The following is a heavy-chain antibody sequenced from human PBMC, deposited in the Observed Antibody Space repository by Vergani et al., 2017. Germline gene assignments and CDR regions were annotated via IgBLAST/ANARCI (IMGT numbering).Heavy chain of an antibody. CDR2: ISGSSSYV. J-gene: IGHJ4*02. CDR1: GFSFSSYS. V-gene: IGHV3-21*02. D-gene: IGHD2-15*01. CDR3: TKGSRGYTGYFFDY. Sequence: EVQLVESGGGLVKPGGSLRLSCAASGFSFSSYSMNWVRQAPGKGLEWVASISGSSSYVFYRDSVEGRFTITRDNSKNTLHLQMNSLRADDTAVYYCTKGSRGYTGYFFDYWGQGTLATVSS.